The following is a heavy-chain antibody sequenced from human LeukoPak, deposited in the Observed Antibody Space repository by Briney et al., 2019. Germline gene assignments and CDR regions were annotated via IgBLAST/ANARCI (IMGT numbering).Heavy chain of an antibody. D-gene: IGHD3-9*01. CDR2: ISGSGGST. V-gene: IGHV3-23*01. CDR3: AKGASGLRYFGWSSGDYFDY. CDR1: GFTFSSYV. J-gene: IGHJ4*02. Sequence: GGSLRLSCAASGFTFSSYVMSWVRQAPGKGLEWVSAISGSGGSTYYADSVKGRFTISRDNSKNTLYLQMNSLRAEDTAVYYCAKGASGLRYFGWSSGDYFDYWGQGTLVTVSS.